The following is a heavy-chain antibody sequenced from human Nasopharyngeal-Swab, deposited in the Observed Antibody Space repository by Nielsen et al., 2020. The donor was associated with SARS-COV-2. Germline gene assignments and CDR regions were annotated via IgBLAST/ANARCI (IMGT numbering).Heavy chain of an antibody. J-gene: IGHJ4*02. CDR1: GFTVSSNY. CDR2: IYSGGRT. Sequence: GESLKISCAASGFTVSSNYMSWVRHAPGKGLEWVSVIYSGGRTHYADSVKGRFTISRDNSKNTLYLQMNSLRAEDTAVYYCARSRYYYDSSGYYLDYWGQGTLVTVSS. V-gene: IGHV3-53*01. CDR3: ARSRYYYDSSGYYLDY. D-gene: IGHD3-22*01.